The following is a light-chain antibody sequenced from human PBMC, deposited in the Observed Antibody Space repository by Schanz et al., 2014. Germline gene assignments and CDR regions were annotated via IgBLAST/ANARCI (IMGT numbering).Light chain of an antibody. CDR2: DTN. V-gene: IGLV7-43*01. Sequence: QAVVTQEPSLTVSPGGTVTLTCASSTGAVTSSYAPNWFQQKPGQAPRALIFDTNNKHSWTPARFSGSLLGGKAALTLTGAQPEDEAEYYCLLSYTGAHVFGAGTKLTVL. CDR3: LLSYTGAHV. CDR1: TGAVTSSYA. J-gene: IGLJ1*01.